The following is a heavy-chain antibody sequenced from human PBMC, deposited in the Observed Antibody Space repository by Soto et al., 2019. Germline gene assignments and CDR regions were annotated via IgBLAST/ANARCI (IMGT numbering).Heavy chain of an antibody. J-gene: IGHJ5*02. Sequence: EVQLVESGGGLVQPGRSLRLSCAASGFTFDDYAMHWVRQAPGKGLEWVSGISWNSGSIGYADSVKGRFTISRDNAKNSLYLQMNSLGAEDTALYYCAKDKGRFYGGWFDPWGQGTLVTVSS. CDR2: ISWNSGSI. V-gene: IGHV3-9*01. CDR1: GFTFDDYA. D-gene: IGHD3-10*01. CDR3: AKDKGRFYGGWFDP.